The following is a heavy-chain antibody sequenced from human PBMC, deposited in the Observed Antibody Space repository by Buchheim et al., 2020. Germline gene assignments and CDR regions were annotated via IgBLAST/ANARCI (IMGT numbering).Heavy chain of an antibody. CDR2: IYYSGNT. J-gene: IGHJ4*02. V-gene: IGHV4-30-4*01. D-gene: IGHD1-26*01. Sequence: QVQLQESGPGLVKPSQTLSLTCTVSGGSIRSGDYYWSWIRQPPGKGLEWIGYIYYSGNTYDNPSLKSRLSISVDTSKNQFSLKLSSVTAADTAVYYCARVRGSYPRHVDYWGQGTL. CDR1: GGSIRSGDYY. CDR3: ARVRGSYPRHVDY.